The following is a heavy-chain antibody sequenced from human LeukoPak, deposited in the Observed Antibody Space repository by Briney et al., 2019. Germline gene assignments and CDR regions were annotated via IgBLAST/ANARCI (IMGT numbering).Heavy chain of an antibody. J-gene: IGHJ1*01. V-gene: IGHV1-69*13. Sequence: ASVKVSCKASGYTFTSYYMHWVRQAPGQGLEWMGGIIPIFGTANYAQKFQGRVTITADESTSTAYMELSSLRSEDTAVYYCASDPCSSTSCPAEYFQHWGQGTLVTVSS. CDR2: IIPIFGTA. D-gene: IGHD2-2*01. CDR1: GYTFTSYY. CDR3: ASDPCSSTSCPAEYFQH.